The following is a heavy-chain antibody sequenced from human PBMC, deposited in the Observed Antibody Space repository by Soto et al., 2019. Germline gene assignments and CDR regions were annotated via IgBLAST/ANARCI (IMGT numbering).Heavy chain of an antibody. CDR3: ARERTVAGNDY. CDR2: MNPNSGNT. V-gene: IGHV1-8*01. CDR1: GDTFTSYD. D-gene: IGHD6-19*01. J-gene: IGHJ4*02. Sequence: AASVKLSCKASGDTFTSYDINWVRQATGQGLEWMGWMNPNSGNTGYAQKFQGRVTMTRNTSISTAYMELSSLRSEDTAVYYCARERTVAGNDYWGQGTLVTVSS.